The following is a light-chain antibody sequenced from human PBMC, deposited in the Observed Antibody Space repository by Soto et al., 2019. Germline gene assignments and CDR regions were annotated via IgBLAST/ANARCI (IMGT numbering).Light chain of an antibody. CDR3: HTWYSNTHSP. CDR2: LERSGSY. V-gene: IGLV4-60*03. Sequence: QLVLTQSSSASASLGSSVKLTCTLNSGHSNNIIAWHQQQPGKAPRYLMKLERSGSYTKASGVPDRFSGSISGADHSPTLSIPQPEDEDDDYCHTWYSNTHSPFGGGTKLTVL. CDR1: SGHSNNI. J-gene: IGLJ2*01.